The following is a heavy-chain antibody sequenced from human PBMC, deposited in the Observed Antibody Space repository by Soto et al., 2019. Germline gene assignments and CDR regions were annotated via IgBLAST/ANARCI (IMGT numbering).Heavy chain of an antibody. CDR1: GFTFSSYT. CDR3: ARDDCSSGSCYYYYGMDV. J-gene: IGHJ6*02. V-gene: IGHV3-48*02. CDR2: ITGSSTK. Sequence: GGSLRLSCAASGFTFSSYTMNWVRQAPGKGLEWISYITGSSTKYYADSVKGRFTISRDNAKNSLYLQMNSLRDEDTAVYYCARDDCSSGSCYYYYGMDVWGQGTTVTVSS. D-gene: IGHD2-15*01.